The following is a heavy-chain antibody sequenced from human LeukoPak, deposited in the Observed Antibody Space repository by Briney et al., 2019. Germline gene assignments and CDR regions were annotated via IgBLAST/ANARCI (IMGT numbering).Heavy chain of an antibody. CDR3: ARRIAAADKDWFDP. CDR2: IYPGDSDT. J-gene: IGHJ5*02. CDR1: GYGFTSYW. V-gene: IGHV5-51*01. D-gene: IGHD6-13*01. Sequence: GESLKISCKGSGYGFTSYWIGWVRQMPGKGLEWMGTIYPGDSDTRYSPSFQGQVTISADKSISTAYLQWSSLKASDTAMYYCARRIAAADKDWFDPWGQGTLVTVSS.